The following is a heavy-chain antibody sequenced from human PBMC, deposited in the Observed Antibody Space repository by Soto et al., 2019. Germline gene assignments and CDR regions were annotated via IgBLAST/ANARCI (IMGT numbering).Heavy chain of an antibody. V-gene: IGHV4-31*03. Sequence: KTSETLSLTCTVSGGSISSGGYYWSWIRQHPGKGLEWIGYIYYSGSTYYNPSLKSRVTISVDTSKNQFSLKLSSVTAADTAVYYYARVHVVAVPAVMRPKYYYSYYGMDFWGQVTTVTVSS. CDR3: ARVHVVAVPAVMRPKYYYSYYGMDF. CDR2: IYYSGST. CDR1: GGSISSGGYY. D-gene: IGHD2-2*01. J-gene: IGHJ6*02.